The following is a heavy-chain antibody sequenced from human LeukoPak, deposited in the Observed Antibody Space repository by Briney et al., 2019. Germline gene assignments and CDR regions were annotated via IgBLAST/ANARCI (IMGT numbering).Heavy chain of an antibody. CDR1: GFTLSTYW. CDR2: IKPDGSEK. J-gene: IGHJ3*02. Sequence: PGGSLRLSCAASGFTLSTYWMSWVRQAPGKGLEWVANIKPDGSEKDYVDSVKGRFTISRDNAKNSLYLQMKSLRAEDTAVYYSARSGIVDAFDIWGQGTMVTVSS. CDR3: ARSGIVDAFDI. V-gene: IGHV3-7*01. D-gene: IGHD3-10*01.